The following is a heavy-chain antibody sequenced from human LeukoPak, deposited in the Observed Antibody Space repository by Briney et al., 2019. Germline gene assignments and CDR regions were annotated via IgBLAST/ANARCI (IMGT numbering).Heavy chain of an antibody. CDR2: IFHSGST. CDR3: ARESERWTFDY. CDR1: GASISSYY. J-gene: IGHJ4*02. Sequence: SSETLSLTCTVSGASISSYYWSWIRQPPGEGLEWIGYIFHSGSTNYNPSLKSRVTISVDTSKNQFSLKLSSVTAADTAVYYCARESERWTFDYWGQGTLVAVSS. D-gene: IGHD5-24*01. V-gene: IGHV4-59*01.